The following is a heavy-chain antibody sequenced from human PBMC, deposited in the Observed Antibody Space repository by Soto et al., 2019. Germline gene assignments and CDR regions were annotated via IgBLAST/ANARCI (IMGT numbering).Heavy chain of an antibody. D-gene: IGHD3-3*01. CDR1: GGSISSGGYY. V-gene: IGHV4-31*03. CDR2: IYYSGST. CDR3: AAEVGFGPLFDY. J-gene: IGHJ4*02. Sequence: SETLSLTCTVSGGSISSGGYYWSWIRQHPGKGLEWIGYIYYSGSTYYNPPLKSRVTISVDTSKNQFSLKLSSVTAADTAVYYCAAEVGFGPLFDYWGQGTLVTVSS.